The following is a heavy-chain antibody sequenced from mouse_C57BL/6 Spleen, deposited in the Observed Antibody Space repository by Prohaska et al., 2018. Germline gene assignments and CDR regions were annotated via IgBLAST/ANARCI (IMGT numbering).Heavy chain of an antibody. V-gene: IGHV1-26*01. D-gene: IGHD2-2*01. CDR3: ARSGYDFLYYYAMDY. Sequence: HGKSLEWIGAINPNNGGTSYNQKFKGKATLTVDKSSSTAYMELRSLTSEDSAVYYCARSGYDFLYYYAMDYWGQGTSVTVSS. J-gene: IGHJ4*01. CDR2: INPNNGGT.